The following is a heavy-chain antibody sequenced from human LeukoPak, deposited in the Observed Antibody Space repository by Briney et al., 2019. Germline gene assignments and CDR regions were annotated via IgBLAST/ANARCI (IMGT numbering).Heavy chain of an antibody. CDR1: GFTFSSYA. CDR3: ARVDYDSSGYYWDY. Sequence: PGGSLRLSCAASGFTFSSYAMHWVRQAPGKGLEWVAVISYDGSNKYYADSVKGRFTISRDNSKNTLYLQMNSLRAEDTAVYYCARVDYDSSGYYWDYWGQGTLVTVSS. CDR2: ISYDGSNK. J-gene: IGHJ4*02. D-gene: IGHD3-22*01. V-gene: IGHV3-30*04.